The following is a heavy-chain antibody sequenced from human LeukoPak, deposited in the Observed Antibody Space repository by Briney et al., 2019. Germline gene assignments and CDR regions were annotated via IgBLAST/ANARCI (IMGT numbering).Heavy chain of an antibody. V-gene: IGHV3-48*04. Sequence: GGSLRLSCAASGFTFSTYNMSWVRQALGKGLEWISDINSRTGAIYYADSVKGRFTISRNNAENSLYLKMNSLRAEDTAVYYCVKGVGHFDFWSGYSRWGQGTLVTVSS. CDR2: INSRTGAI. CDR1: GFTFSTYN. J-gene: IGHJ4*02. D-gene: IGHD3-3*01. CDR3: VKGVGHFDFWSGYSR.